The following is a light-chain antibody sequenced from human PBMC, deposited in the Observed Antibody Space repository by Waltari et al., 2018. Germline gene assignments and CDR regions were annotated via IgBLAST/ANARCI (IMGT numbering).Light chain of an antibody. CDR3: QSYDSALSNVV. J-gene: IGLJ2*01. CDR1: PSNFGAGYD. Sequence: QSALTPPPSLSGAPGQRVSISCTWKPSNFGAGYDVHRYQHLPGAAPKLLIYDHPNRPAGVPDRFSGSKSRTSASLAITGLQADDEADYYCQSYDSALSNVVFGGGTKLTV. V-gene: IGLV1-40*01. CDR2: DHP.